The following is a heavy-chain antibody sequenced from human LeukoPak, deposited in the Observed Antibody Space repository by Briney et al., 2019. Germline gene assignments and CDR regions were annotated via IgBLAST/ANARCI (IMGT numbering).Heavy chain of an antibody. V-gene: IGHV3-23*01. CDR3: AKDLALVHDYVWGSYRPQYYYYYYMDV. Sequence: GGSLRLSCAASGFTFSSYAMSWVRQAPGKGLEWVSAISGSGGSTYYADSVKGRFTISRDNSKNTLYLQMNSLRAEDTAVYYCAKDLALVHDYVWGSYRPQYYYYYYMDVWGKGTTVTVSS. D-gene: IGHD3-16*02. J-gene: IGHJ6*03. CDR2: ISGSGGST. CDR1: GFTFSSYA.